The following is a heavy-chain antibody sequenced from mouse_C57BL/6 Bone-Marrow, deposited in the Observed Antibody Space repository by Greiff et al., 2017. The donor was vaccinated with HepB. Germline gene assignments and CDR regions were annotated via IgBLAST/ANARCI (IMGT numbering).Heavy chain of an antibody. CDR3: ARYPITTVVAYYAMDY. V-gene: IGHV1-85*01. J-gene: IGHJ4*01. Sequence: QVQLKQSGPELVKPGASVKLSCKASGYTFTSYDINWVKQRPGQGLEWIGWIYPRDGSTKYNEKFKGKATLTVDKSSSTAYMELHSLTSEDSAVYFCARYPITTVVAYYAMDYWGQGTSVTVSS. D-gene: IGHD1-1*01. CDR2: IYPRDGST. CDR1: GYTFTSYD.